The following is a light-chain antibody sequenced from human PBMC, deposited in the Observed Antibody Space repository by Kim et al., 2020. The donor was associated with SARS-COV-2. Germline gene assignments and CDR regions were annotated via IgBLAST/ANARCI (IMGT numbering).Light chain of an antibody. CDR3: MQALQTPRT. CDR1: QSLLHSNGYNY. J-gene: IGKJ1*01. CDR2: LGS. V-gene: IGKV2-28*01. Sequence: DIVMTQSPLSLPVTPGEPASISCRSSQSLLHSNGYNYLDWYLQKPGQSPQLLIYLGSNRASGVPDRFSGSGSGTDFTLKISRVEAEDVGVYYCMQALQTPRTLGKGTKVDIK.